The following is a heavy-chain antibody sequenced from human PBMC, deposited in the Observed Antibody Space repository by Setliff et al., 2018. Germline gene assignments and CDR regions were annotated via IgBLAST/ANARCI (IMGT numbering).Heavy chain of an antibody. CDR3: ARVFCRQRCLVESYMDA. J-gene: IGHJ6*03. V-gene: IGHV3-15*01. CDR2: IKTRGEGGTT. Sequence: GGSLRLSCAASDFIFNNAWMIWVRQPPGQGLEWVGSIKTRGEGGTTDYAASVQGRFTISREDSKDTVYLHMYSLKTEDTAVYFCARVFCRQRCLVESYMDAWGTGTPVTVSS. CDR1: DFIFNNAW. D-gene: IGHD3-3*01.